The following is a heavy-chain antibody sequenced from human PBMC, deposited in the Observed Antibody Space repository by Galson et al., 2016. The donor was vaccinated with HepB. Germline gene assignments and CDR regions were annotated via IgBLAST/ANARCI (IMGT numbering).Heavy chain of an antibody. D-gene: IGHD6-13*01. J-gene: IGHJ5*02. CDR1: GFTFSNFP. CDR3: ASKPPAGTNEVT. CDR2: ISGSGGTT. Sequence: SLRLSCAVSGFTFSNFPMSWVRQAPGKGLEWISAISGSGGTTYYADSVKGRFTISRDNSKETLYLEMNSLRAEDTAVYCYASKPPAGTNEVTWGQGTLVTVSS. V-gene: IGHV3-23*01.